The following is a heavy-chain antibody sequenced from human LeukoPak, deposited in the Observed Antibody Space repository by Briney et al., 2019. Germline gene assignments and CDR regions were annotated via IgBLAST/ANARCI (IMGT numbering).Heavy chain of an antibody. J-gene: IGHJ4*02. Sequence: ASVKVSCKASGYTFTSYTINWVRQAPGQGLEWMGWISAYNGNTNYAQKFQGRVTMTTDTSTSTAYMELRSLRSDDTAVYYCARGIAAAGNSASDYWGQGTLVTVSS. CDR2: ISAYNGNT. V-gene: IGHV1-18*01. CDR1: GYTFTSYT. CDR3: ARGIAAAGNSASDY. D-gene: IGHD6-13*01.